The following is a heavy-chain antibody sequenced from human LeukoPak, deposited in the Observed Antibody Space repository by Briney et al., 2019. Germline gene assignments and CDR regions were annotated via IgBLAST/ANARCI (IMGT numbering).Heavy chain of an antibody. Sequence: QTGGSLRLSCAASGFTFSSYAMTWVHQAPGKGLKWVSGISASNGNTYHADSVKGRFTISRDNSKGTLYLQMNSLRVEDTAVYYCAKGSSDSWYSALEYWGQGTLVTVSS. V-gene: IGHV3-23*01. CDR1: GFTFSSYA. CDR3: AKGSSDSWYSALEY. CDR2: ISASNGNT. J-gene: IGHJ4*02. D-gene: IGHD3-22*01.